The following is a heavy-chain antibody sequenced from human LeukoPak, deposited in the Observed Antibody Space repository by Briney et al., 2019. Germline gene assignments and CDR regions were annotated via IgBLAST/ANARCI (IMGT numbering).Heavy chain of an antibody. CDR3: ATLQSSDSFDS. Sequence: PGGSLRLFCAASGFTFSSYGMHWVRQAPGKGLEWVAVIWYDGNTQYYADSVKGRFTISRDNAKNTLYLQMNSLRAEDTAVYYCATLQSSDSFDSWGQGTLVTVSS. D-gene: IGHD6-25*01. V-gene: IGHV3-33*08. CDR2: IWYDGNTQ. CDR1: GFTFSSYG. J-gene: IGHJ4*02.